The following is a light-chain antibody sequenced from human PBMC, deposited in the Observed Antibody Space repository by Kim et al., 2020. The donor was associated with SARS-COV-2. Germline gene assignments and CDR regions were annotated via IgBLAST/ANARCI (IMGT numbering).Light chain of an antibody. Sequence: SASKGDRVAITRRASQDIGEYLAWFQQKPGEASRCLIYAASNLQSGVPSRFSGRGSGTECPLTVSSLQPEDFATYYCLQHVSYPRTFGQGTKLEI. CDR3: LQHVSYPRT. CDR1: QDIGEY. J-gene: IGKJ2*02. V-gene: IGKV1-17*03. CDR2: AAS.